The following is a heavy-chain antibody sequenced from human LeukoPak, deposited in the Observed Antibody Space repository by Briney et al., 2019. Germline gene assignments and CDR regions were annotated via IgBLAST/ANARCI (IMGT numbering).Heavy chain of an antibody. CDR1: GMNNYW. CDR2: INKDGSEK. V-gene: IGHV3-7*01. Sequence: GESLRLSCIGSGMNNYWMTWVRQAPGKGLQSLANINKDGSEKYYLDPVKGRITISRDNMKNPVFLEINSLRAEDTGIYYCATDLNWVSHWGQGTLVTVSS. J-gene: IGHJ4*02. CDR3: ATDLNWVSH. D-gene: IGHD3-16*01.